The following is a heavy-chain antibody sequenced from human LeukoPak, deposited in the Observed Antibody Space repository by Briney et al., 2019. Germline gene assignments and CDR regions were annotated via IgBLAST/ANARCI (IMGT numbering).Heavy chain of an antibody. Sequence: ASVKVSCKASGYTFTSYGISWVRQAPGQGLEWMGWIGAYNGNTNYAQKLQGRVTMTTDTSTSTAYMELRSLRSDDTAVYYCARGRYDFWSGYQGDAFDIWGQGTMVTVPS. CDR2: IGAYNGNT. J-gene: IGHJ3*02. V-gene: IGHV1-18*01. CDR3: ARGRYDFWSGYQGDAFDI. D-gene: IGHD3-3*01. CDR1: GYTFTSYG.